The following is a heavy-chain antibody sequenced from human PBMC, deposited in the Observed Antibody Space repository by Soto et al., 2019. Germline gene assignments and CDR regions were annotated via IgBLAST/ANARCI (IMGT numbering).Heavy chain of an antibody. CDR1: GFTFSDYY. D-gene: IGHD3-22*01. V-gene: IGHV3-11*01. J-gene: IGHJ1*01. Sequence: PGGSLRLSCAASGFTFSDYYMSWIRQAPGKGLEWVSYISSSGSTIYYADSVKGRFTISRDNAKNSLYLQMNSLRAEDTAVYYCARGAAKPTYYYDSSGYSLAEYFQHWGQGTL. CDR2: ISSSGSTI. CDR3: ARGAAKPTYYYDSSGYSLAEYFQH.